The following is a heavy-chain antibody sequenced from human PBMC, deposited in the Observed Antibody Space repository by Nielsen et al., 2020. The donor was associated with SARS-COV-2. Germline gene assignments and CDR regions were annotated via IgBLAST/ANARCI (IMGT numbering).Heavy chain of an antibody. J-gene: IGHJ5*02. CDR2: IYYSGST. Sequence: SETLSLSCTVSGGSISSGDYYWSWIRQPPGKGLEWIGYIYYSGSTYYNPSLKSRVTISVDTSKNQFSLKLSSVTAADTALYYCARQQKSPGINKARVWFDPWGQGTLVTVSS. CDR3: ARQQKSPGINKARVWFDP. D-gene: IGHD1-14*01. CDR1: GGSISSGDYY. V-gene: IGHV4-30-4*01.